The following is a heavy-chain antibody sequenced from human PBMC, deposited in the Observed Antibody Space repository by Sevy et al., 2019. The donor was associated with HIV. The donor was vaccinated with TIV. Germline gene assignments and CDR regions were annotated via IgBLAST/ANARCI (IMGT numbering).Heavy chain of an antibody. CDR3: ARDPYGSGIRNWFDP. J-gene: IGHJ5*02. D-gene: IGHD3-10*01. CDR1: GFTFSNYA. Sequence: GESLKISCAPSGFTFSNYAMHWVRQAPGKGLEWVALISYDGTNKYYAESVKGRFTISRDNSKKTLYLQMNSLRVEDTAVYYCARDPYGSGIRNWFDPWGQGTLVTVSS. CDR2: ISYDGTNK. V-gene: IGHV3-30-3*01.